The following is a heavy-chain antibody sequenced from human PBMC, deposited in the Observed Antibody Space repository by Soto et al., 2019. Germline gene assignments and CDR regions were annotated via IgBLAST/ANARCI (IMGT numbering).Heavy chain of an antibody. V-gene: IGHV3-23*01. CDR3: AKGKQWLARGLYNWFDP. J-gene: IGHJ5*02. CDR1: GFTFSSYA. Sequence: GVLRLSCAASGFTFSSYAMSWVRQAPGKGLEWVSAISGSGGSTYYADSVKGRFTISRDNSKNTLYLQMNSLRAEDTAVYYCAKGKQWLARGLYNWFDPWGQGTLVTVSS. D-gene: IGHD6-19*01. CDR2: ISGSGGST.